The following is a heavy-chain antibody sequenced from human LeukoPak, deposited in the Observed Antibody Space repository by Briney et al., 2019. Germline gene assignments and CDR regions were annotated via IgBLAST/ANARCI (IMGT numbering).Heavy chain of an antibody. CDR3: ARDDDSSSWYYYYGMDV. Sequence: ASVKVSCKASGYTFTSYGISWVRQAPGQGLEWMGWISAYNGNTNYAQKLQGRVTMTTDTSTSTAYMELRSPRSDDTAVYYCARDDDSSSWYYYYGMDVWGQGTTVTVSS. V-gene: IGHV1-18*01. CDR1: GYTFTSYG. D-gene: IGHD6-13*01. J-gene: IGHJ6*02. CDR2: ISAYNGNT.